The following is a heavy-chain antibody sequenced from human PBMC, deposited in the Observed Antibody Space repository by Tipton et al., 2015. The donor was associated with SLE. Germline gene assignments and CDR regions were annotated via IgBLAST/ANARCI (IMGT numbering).Heavy chain of an antibody. V-gene: IGHV3-7*04. Sequence: SLRLSCAVSGFTFSNYWMSWVRQAPGKGLEWVANINQDGSDKYYVDSVKGLFTISRDNVKNSLYLQMNSLRAEDTAVYYCARGSIGLDYWGQGTLVTVSS. CDR3: ARGSIGLDY. J-gene: IGHJ4*02. D-gene: IGHD2-2*01. CDR2: INQDGSDK. CDR1: GFTFSNYW.